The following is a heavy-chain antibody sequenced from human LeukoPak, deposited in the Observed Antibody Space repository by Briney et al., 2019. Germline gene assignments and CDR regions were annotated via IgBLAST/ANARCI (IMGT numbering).Heavy chain of an antibody. J-gene: IGHJ4*02. CDR3: ARDRTGIAVAGTGLGY. CDR1: GFTFSSYG. V-gene: IGHV3-21*01. CDR2: ISSSSYI. D-gene: IGHD6-19*01. Sequence: GGSLRLSCAASGFTFSSYGMSWVRQAPGKGLEWVSSISSSSYIYYADSVKGRSTISRDNAKNSLYLQMNSLRAEDTAVYYCARDRTGIAVAGTGLGYWGQGTLVTVSS.